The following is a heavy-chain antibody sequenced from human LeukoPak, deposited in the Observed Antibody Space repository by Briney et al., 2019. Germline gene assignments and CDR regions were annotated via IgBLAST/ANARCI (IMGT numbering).Heavy chain of an antibody. D-gene: IGHD3-22*01. CDR3: ARAVADSSGYYYELLDY. CDR1: GYTFTGYY. Sequence: ASVKVSCKTSGYTFTGYYMHWVRQAPGQGLEWMGWINPNSGGTNYAQKFQGRVTMTRDTSISTAYMELSRLRSDDTAVYYCARAVADSSGYYYELLDYWGRGTLVTVSS. CDR2: INPNSGGT. J-gene: IGHJ4*02. V-gene: IGHV1-2*02.